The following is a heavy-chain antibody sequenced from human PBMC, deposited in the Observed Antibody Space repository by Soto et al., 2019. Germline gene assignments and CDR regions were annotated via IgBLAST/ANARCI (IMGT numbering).Heavy chain of an antibody. V-gene: IGHV3-30*18. J-gene: IGHJ6*02. CDR1: GFSFSNYA. D-gene: IGHD2-2*01. CDR2: ISYDGDNE. Sequence: GGSLRLSCAASGFSFSNYAMHWVRQAPGKGLEWLAIISYDGDNEYYADSVRGRFTISRDNSKNTLYLQMNSLRAEDTAVYYCAKGPAIVLVPAAMNYYYGMDVWGQGTTVTVSS. CDR3: AKGPAIVLVPAAMNYYYGMDV.